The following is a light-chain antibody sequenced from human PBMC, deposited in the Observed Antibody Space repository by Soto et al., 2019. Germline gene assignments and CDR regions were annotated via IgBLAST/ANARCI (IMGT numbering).Light chain of an antibody. CDR2: GAS. CDR3: QQYGSSNGLT. J-gene: IGKJ4*01. V-gene: IGKV3-20*01. CDR1: QSVSSY. Sequence: EIVLTQSPATLSLSPGERATLSCRASQSVSSYLAWYQQKPGQAPRLLIYGASSRATGIPDRFSGSGSGTDFTLTISRLEPEDFAVHYCQQYGSSNGLTFGGGTKVDIK.